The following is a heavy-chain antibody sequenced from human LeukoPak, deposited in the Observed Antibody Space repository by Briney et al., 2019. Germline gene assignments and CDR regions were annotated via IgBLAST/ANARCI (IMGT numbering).Heavy chain of an antibody. J-gene: IGHJ4*02. Sequence: GGSLRLSCAASGFTFSNAWMSWVRQAPGKGLEWVANIDQDSSEIYYVDSVKGRFTISRDNAKNSLCLQMISLRAGDTAVYYCARVAAAGFDFWGQGTLVTVSS. D-gene: IGHD6-13*01. CDR1: GFTFSNAW. CDR3: ARVAAAGFDF. V-gene: IGHV3-7*04. CDR2: IDQDSSEI.